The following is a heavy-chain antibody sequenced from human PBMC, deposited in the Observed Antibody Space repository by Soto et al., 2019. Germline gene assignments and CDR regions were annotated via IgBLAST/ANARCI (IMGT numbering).Heavy chain of an antibody. J-gene: IGHJ6*02. CDR1: GGSVSSGSYY. Sequence: PSETLSLTCTVSGGSVSSGSYYWSWIRQPPGKGLEWIGYIYYSGSTNYNPSLKSRVTISVDTSKNQFSLKLSSVTAADTAVYYCARDHVKPSVGNYYDYGMDVWGQGTTVTVSS. CDR2: IYYSGST. D-gene: IGHD7-27*01. V-gene: IGHV4-61*01. CDR3: ARDHVKPSVGNYYDYGMDV.